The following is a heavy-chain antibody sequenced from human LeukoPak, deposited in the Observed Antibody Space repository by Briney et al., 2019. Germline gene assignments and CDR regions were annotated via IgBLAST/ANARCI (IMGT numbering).Heavy chain of an antibody. CDR3: TTDCRSTCYGDGAFDI. Sequence: GGSLRLSCAASGIRFSDAWMTWVRQAPGKGLEWVGRIKKKTDGETTDYAAPVKGRFIISGDDSKNTLYLQMNSLKTEDTAEYYCTTDCRSTCYGDGAFDIWGQGTMVTVSS. CDR2: IKKKTDGETT. CDR1: GIRFSDAW. V-gene: IGHV3-15*01. D-gene: IGHD2-2*01. J-gene: IGHJ3*02.